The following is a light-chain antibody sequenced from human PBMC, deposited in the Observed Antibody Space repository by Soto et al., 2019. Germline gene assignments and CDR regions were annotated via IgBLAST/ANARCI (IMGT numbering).Light chain of an antibody. CDR2: EGI. Sequence: QSVLTQPASVSGSPGQSITISCTGTSSDVGNSNRVSWYQHHPGTDPKVMTYEGIKRPSGVSIRFSGSKSGNTASLTISGLQAEDEADYYCTSFSSSTSLYVFGTGTKLTVL. V-gene: IGLV2-14*02. CDR3: TSFSSSTSLYV. J-gene: IGLJ1*01. CDR1: SSDVGNSNR.